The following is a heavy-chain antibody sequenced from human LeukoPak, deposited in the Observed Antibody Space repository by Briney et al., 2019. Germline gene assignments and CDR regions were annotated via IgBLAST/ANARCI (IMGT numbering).Heavy chain of an antibody. CDR3: VRESGVWVGPGIGRPLDV. CDR1: GFTFSDYW. D-gene: IGHD3-16*01. J-gene: IGHJ6*04. Sequence: GGSLRLSCAVSGFTFSDYWMTWVRQAPGRGLEWVANIKEDGSDKQYVDSVQGRFTISRDNAENSLYLQVNSLRAEDTAVYYCVRESGVWVGPGIGRPLDVWGKGTAVTVSS. V-gene: IGHV3-7*01. CDR2: IKEDGSDK.